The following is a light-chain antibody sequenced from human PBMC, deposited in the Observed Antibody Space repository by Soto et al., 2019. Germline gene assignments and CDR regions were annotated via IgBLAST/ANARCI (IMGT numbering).Light chain of an antibody. J-gene: IGKJ2*01. Sequence: EILMTQSPATLSVSPGESATLSCRASQNVNNNLAWYQQKPGQAPRLLIYHSSTRATGIPARFSGSGSGTEFTLTISSLKSEDFAVYSCQQFDHWPPMFTFGQGTKLEIK. CDR3: QQFDHWPPMFT. V-gene: IGKV3-15*01. CDR1: QNVNNN. CDR2: HSS.